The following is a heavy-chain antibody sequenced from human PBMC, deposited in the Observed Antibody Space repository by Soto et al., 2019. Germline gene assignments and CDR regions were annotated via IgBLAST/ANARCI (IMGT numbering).Heavy chain of an antibody. D-gene: IGHD1-1*01. CDR1: GYNFFDYG. V-gene: IGHV1-18*01. CDR3: ARGRTVSSIGPLLV. J-gene: IGHJ1*01. Sequence: QIQLVQSGAEVKKPGASVKVSCKASGYNFFDYGVSWVRQAPGQGREWMGWVSPKSGNTDYARKVQGRVTMTTDISTSTAYRELRVLISDDTGVYYCARGRTVSSIGPLLVWGQGTLVSVSS. CDR2: VSPKSGNT.